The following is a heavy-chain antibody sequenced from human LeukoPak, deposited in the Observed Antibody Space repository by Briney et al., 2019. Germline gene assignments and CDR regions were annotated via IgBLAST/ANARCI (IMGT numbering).Heavy chain of an antibody. CDR2: ISSSSSYI. Sequence: GGSLRLSCAASGFTFSSYSMNWVRQAPGKGLEWVSSISSSSSYIYYADSVKGRFTISRDNAKNSLYLQMNSLRAEDTAVYYCARDQYFDSSSYRGYYYYYMDVWGKGTTVTVSS. V-gene: IGHV3-21*01. J-gene: IGHJ6*03. CDR1: GFTFSSYS. CDR3: ARDQYFDSSSYRGYYYYYMDV. D-gene: IGHD6-6*01.